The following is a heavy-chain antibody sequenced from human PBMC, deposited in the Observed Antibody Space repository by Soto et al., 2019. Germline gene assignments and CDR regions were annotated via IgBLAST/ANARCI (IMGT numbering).Heavy chain of an antibody. J-gene: IGHJ4*02. CDR2: ISYRGST. CDR1: GDSISSSSYY. CDR3: ARQQWLAS. D-gene: IGHD6-19*01. Sequence: SQTLSLTCTVSGDSISSSSYYLGWIRQPPGKGLEWIGSISYRGSTYYNPSLKSRVTISVDTSKNQFSLKLTSVTAADTAVYYCARQQWLASWGQGTRVTVSS. V-gene: IGHV4-39*01.